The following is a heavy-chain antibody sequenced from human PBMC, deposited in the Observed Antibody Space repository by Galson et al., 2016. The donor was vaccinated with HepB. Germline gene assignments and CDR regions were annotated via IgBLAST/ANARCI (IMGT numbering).Heavy chain of an antibody. CDR3: ARDPPPPWEYFDY. CDR2: IYYDGSSK. J-gene: IGHJ4*02. D-gene: IGHD1-26*01. Sequence: SLRLSCAASGFTFSSYGMHWVRQAPGKGLEWVAVIYYDGSSKYYADSVKGRFTISRDNSKNTLYLQMNSLRSEDTAMYYCARDPPPPWEYFDYWGQGTLVTVSS. V-gene: IGHV3-33*01. CDR1: GFTFSSYG.